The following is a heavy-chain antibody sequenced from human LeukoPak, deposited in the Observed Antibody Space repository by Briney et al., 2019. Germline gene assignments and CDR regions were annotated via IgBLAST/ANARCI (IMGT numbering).Heavy chain of an antibody. J-gene: IGHJ4*02. D-gene: IGHD3-3*01. Sequence: SVKVSCKASGGTFSSYAISWVRQAPGQGLEWMGGIIPIFGTANYAQKFQGRVTITADESTSTAYMELSSLRSEDTAVYYCARTMGSGYYSFDYWGQGTLVTVSP. CDR1: GGTFSSYA. CDR3: ARTMGSGYYSFDY. CDR2: IIPIFGTA. V-gene: IGHV1-69*01.